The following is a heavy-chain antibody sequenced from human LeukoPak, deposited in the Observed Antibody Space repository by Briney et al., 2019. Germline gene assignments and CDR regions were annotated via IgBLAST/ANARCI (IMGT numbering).Heavy chain of an antibody. Sequence: SETLSLTCTVSGGSISSYYWSWIRQPPGKGLEWIGYIYYSGSTNYNPSLKSRVTISVDTSKNQFSLKLSSVTAADTAVYYCARDKSYGMDVWGQGTTVTVSS. CDR2: IYYSGST. CDR3: ARDKSYGMDV. V-gene: IGHV4-59*01. J-gene: IGHJ6*02. CDR1: GGSISSYY.